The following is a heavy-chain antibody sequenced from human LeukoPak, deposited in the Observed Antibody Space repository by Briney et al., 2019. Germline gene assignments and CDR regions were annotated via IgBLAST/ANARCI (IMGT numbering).Heavy chain of an antibody. CDR2: INPNSGGT. J-gene: IGHJ4*02. CDR3: APFSNYYDSSGYSYGY. Sequence: AASVKVSCKASGYTFTGYYMHWVRQAPGQGLEWMGWINPNSGGTYYAQKLQGRVTITRDTSISTAYMELSRLRSDDTAVYYCAPFSNYYDSSGYSYGYWGQGTLVTVSS. D-gene: IGHD3-22*01. CDR1: GYTFTGYY. V-gene: IGHV1-2*02.